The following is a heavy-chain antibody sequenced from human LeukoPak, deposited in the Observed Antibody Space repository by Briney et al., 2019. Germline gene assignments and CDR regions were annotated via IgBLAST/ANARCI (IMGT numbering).Heavy chain of an antibody. CDR1: GGSVSSGSYY. D-gene: IGHD2-15*01. CDR3: ARVDIVVVVAATLGAFDI. CDR2: IYYSGST. Sequence: SETLSLTCTVSGGSVSSGSYYWGWIRQPPGKGLEWIGYIYYSGSTNYNPSLKSRVTISVDTSENQFSLKLSSVTAADTAVYYCARVDIVVVVAATLGAFDIWGQGTMVTVSS. V-gene: IGHV4-61*01. J-gene: IGHJ3*02.